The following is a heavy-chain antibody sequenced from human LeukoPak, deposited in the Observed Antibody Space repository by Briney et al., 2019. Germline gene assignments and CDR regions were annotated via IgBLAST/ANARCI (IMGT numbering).Heavy chain of an antibody. CDR2: ISSSGKA. Sequence: PETLSLTCAVSGGSITTADFDWAWIRQPPGQGFEWIATISSSGKAYYYPSLMSRVTISVDTSKNHFSLDVTSVTAADTGLFYCARFKGGTGFDYWGRGVLVIVS. J-gene: IGHJ4*02. CDR1: GGSITTADFD. D-gene: IGHD1-26*01. CDR3: ARFKGGTGFDY. V-gene: IGHV4-39*02.